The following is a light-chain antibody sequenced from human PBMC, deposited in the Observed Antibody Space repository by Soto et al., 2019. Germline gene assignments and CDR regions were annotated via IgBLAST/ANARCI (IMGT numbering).Light chain of an antibody. CDR3: GTWDSSLGAVV. CDR1: SSNIDNNY. CDR2: DNN. V-gene: IGLV1-51*01. Sequence: QSVLTQPPSVSAAPGQKVTISCSGSSSNIDNNYVSWYQQLPGTAPKLLIYDNNERPSGIPDRFSGSKSGTSATLGITGLQTGDEADYYCGTWDSSLGAVVFGGGTKLTVL. J-gene: IGLJ2*01.